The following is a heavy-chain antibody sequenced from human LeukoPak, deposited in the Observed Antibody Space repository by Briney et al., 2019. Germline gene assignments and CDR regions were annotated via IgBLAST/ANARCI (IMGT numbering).Heavy chain of an antibody. CDR2: FDPEDGET. J-gene: IGHJ1*01. D-gene: IGHD3-22*01. V-gene: IGHV1-24*01. Sequence: ASVKVSCKVSGYTLTELSMHWVRQAPGKGLEWMGGFDPEDGETIYAQKFQGRVTMTEDTSTDTAYMELSSLRSEDTAVYYCATYSYDSSGYYYGYFQHWGQGTLVTVSS. CDR3: ATYSYDSSGYYYGYFQH. CDR1: GYTLTELS.